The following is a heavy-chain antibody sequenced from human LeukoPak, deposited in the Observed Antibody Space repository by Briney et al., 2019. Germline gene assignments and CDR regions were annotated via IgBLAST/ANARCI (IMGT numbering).Heavy chain of an antibody. CDR1: GYTFTSYG. D-gene: IGHD3-22*01. J-gene: IGHJ4*02. CDR3: ARGGQAGYDSSGYYLDY. V-gene: IGHV1-18*01. CDR2: ISAYNGNT. Sequence: ASVKVSCKASGYTFTSYGISWVRQAPGQGLEWMGWISAYNGNTNYAQKLQGRVTITADESTSTAYVELSSLRSEDTAVYYCARGGQAGYDSSGYYLDYWGQGTLVTVSS.